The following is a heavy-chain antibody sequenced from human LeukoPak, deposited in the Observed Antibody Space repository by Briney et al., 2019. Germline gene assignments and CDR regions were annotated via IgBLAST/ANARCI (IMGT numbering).Heavy chain of an antibody. Sequence: SETLSLTCTVSGGSTSSSSYYWGWIRQPPGKGLEWIGYIYHSGSTYYNPSLKSRVTISVDRSKNQFSLKLSSVTAADTAVYYCARGVRGAIDYWGQGTLVTVSS. CDR1: GGSTSSSSYY. CDR2: IYHSGST. CDR3: ARGVRGAIDY. J-gene: IGHJ4*02. D-gene: IGHD3-10*01. V-gene: IGHV4-30-2*01.